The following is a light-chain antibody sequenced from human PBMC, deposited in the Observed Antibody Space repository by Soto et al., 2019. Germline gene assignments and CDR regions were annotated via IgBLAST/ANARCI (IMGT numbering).Light chain of an antibody. J-gene: IGKJ1*01. V-gene: IGKV1-5*01. CDR1: QSISSW. CDR3: QQYTSYLWT. CDR2: DAS. Sequence: DIQMTQSPSTLSASVGDRVTITCRASQSISSWLAWYQQNPGKAPKLLIYDASSLESGVPSRFSGSGSGTEFTRTISSLQPDDFATYYCQQYTSYLWTFGQGTKVDIK.